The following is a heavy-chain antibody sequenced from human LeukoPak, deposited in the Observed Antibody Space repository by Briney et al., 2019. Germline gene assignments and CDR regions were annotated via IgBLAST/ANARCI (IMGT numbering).Heavy chain of an antibody. CDR2: IIPIFGTA. CDR1: GGTLSSYA. CDR3: ARAFFGYDGPYYFDY. J-gene: IGHJ4*02. Sequence: SVKVSCKASGGTLSSYAISWVRQAPGQGLEWMGGIIPIFGTANYAQKFQGRVTITADKSTSTAYMELGSLRSEDTAVYYCARAFFGYDGPYYFDYWGQGTLVTVSS. V-gene: IGHV1-69*06. D-gene: IGHD5-12*01.